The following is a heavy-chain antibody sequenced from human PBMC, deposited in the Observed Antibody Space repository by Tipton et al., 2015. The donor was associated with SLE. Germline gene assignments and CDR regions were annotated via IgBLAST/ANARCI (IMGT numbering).Heavy chain of an antibody. J-gene: IGHJ4*02. CDR1: GGSFSGYY. D-gene: IGHD3-9*01. Sequence: TLSLTCAVYGGSFSGYYWSWIRQPPVKGLWWIGYMYYSGGTNYNPSLKSRVTISVDTSKNQFSLKLSSVTAADTAVYYCARGPYYDILTGYFDYWGQGTLVPVSS. V-gene: IGHV4-59*12. CDR2: MYYSGGT. CDR3: ARGPYYDILTGYFDY.